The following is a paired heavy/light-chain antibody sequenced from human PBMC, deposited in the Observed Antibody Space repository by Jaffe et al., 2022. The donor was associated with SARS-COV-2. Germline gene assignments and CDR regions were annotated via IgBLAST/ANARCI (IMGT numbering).Heavy chain of an antibody. J-gene: IGHJ6*02. V-gene: IGHV4-4*07. CDR3: ARDPTAMVDYYYYGMDV. CDR2: IYTSGST. Sequence: QVQLQESGPGLVKPSETLSLTCTVSGGSISSYYWSWIRQPAGKGLEWIGRIYTSGSTNYNPSLKSRVTMSVDTSKNQFSLKLSSVTAADTAVYYCARDPTAMVDYYYYGMDVWGQGTTVTVSS. CDR1: GGSISSYY. D-gene: IGHD5-18*01.
Light chain of an antibody. CDR3: AAWDDSLNGLV. CDR2: SNN. CDR1: SSNIGSNT. J-gene: IGLJ1*01. Sequence: QSVLTQPPSASGTPGQRVTISCSGSSSNIGSNTVNWYQQLPGTAPKLLIYSNNQRPSGVPDRFSGSKSGTSASLAISGLQSEDEADYYCAAWDDSLNGLVFGTGTKVTVL. V-gene: IGLV1-44*01.